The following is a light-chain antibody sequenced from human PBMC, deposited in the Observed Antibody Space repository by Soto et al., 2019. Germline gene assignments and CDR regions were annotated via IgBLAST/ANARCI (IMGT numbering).Light chain of an antibody. V-gene: IGLV1-40*01. CDR1: SSSIGAGYD. CDR3: QSYDSTPSDLSV. CDR2: GNS. J-gene: IGLJ1*01. Sequence: QAVVTQPPSVSGAPGQRVTISCTGSSSSIGAGYDVHWYQQRPGTAPKLLIFGNSNRPSGVPDRFSGSKSGTSASLTITGLQAEDEGAYYCQSYDSTPSDLSVFGSGTTLTVL.